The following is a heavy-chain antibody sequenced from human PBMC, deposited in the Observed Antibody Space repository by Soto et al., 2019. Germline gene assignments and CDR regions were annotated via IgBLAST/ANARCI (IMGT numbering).Heavy chain of an antibody. CDR3: ARAASNYGSDAFDI. V-gene: IGHV4-31*03. CDR1: GGSISSGGYY. D-gene: IGHD3-10*01. Sequence: SETLSLTCTVSGGSISSGGYYWTWIRQHPGKGLEWIGYNYYSGITYYNPSLKSRVTISLDTSKNQFSLKLSSVTAADTAVYYCARAASNYGSDAFDIWGQGTMVTVSS. J-gene: IGHJ3*02. CDR2: NYYSGIT.